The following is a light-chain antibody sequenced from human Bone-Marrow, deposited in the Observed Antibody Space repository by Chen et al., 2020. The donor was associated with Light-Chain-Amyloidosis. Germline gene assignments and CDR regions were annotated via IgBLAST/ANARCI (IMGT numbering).Light chain of an antibody. CDR2: WAS. J-gene: IGKJ1*01. CDR1: QSVLYSSNNKNY. Sequence: DIVMTQSPDSLAVSLGERATINCKSSQSVLYSSNNKNYLAWYQQKPRQPPKLLIYWASTRESGVPDRFSGSGSGTDFTLTISSLQAEDVAVYYCQEYYSTPRTLGQGTKVEIK. CDR3: QEYYSTPRT. V-gene: IGKV4-1*01.